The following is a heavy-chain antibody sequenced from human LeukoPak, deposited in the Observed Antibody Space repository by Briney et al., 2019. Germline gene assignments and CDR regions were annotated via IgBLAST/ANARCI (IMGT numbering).Heavy chain of an antibody. CDR2: IIPIFGTA. Sequence: ASVKVSCKASGGTFSSYAISWVRQAPGQGLEWMGGIIPIFGTANYAQKFRGRVTITADKSTRTAYMELSSLRSEDTAVYYCARGSTVADFDYWGQGTLVTVSS. D-gene: IGHD4-23*01. V-gene: IGHV1-69*06. CDR3: ARGSTVADFDY. J-gene: IGHJ4*02. CDR1: GGTFSSYA.